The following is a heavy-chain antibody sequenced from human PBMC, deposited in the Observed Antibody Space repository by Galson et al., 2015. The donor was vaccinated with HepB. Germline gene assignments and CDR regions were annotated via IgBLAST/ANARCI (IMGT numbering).Heavy chain of an antibody. D-gene: IGHD5-18*01. V-gene: IGHV1-46*04. CDR1: GYTFTSYY. Sequence: SVKVSCKASGYTFTSYYMHWVRQAPGQGLERMGVINPSGGSTSYAQKLQGRVTMTRDTSTSTVYMELSSLRSDDTAVYYCAREREEARIQLWLHYWGQGTLVTVSS. CDR3: AREREEARIQLWLHY. CDR2: INPSGGST. J-gene: IGHJ4*02.